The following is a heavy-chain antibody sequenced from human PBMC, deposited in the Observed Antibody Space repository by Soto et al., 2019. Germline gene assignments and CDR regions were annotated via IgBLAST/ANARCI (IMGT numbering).Heavy chain of an antibody. J-gene: IGHJ4*02. CDR2: ISSRGSTI. D-gene: IGHD2-2*02. CDR1: GFTFSDYY. V-gene: IGHV3-11*01. CDR3: ARDHSRYTSALGS. Sequence: QVQLVESGGGLVKPGGSLRLSCAASGFTFSDYYMSWIRQAPGKGLEWVSYISSRGSTIYYADSVKGRFTISRENAKHPQYLKMKRVRAGDRCVFQCARDHSRYTSALGSWGQGTLVTVSS.